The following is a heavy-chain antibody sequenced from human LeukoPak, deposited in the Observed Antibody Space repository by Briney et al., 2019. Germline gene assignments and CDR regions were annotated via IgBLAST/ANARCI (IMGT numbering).Heavy chain of an antibody. D-gene: IGHD2-2*01. CDR2: INSDGSST. J-gene: IGHJ5*02. Sequence: GGSLRLSCAASGFTFSSYWMHWVRQAPGKGLVWVSRINSDGSSTSYADSVKGRFTISRDNAKNTLYLQMNSLRAEDTAVYYCAGGVGYCSSTSCYWWFDPRGQGTLVTVSS. CDR3: AGGVGYCSSTSCYWWFDP. V-gene: IGHV3-74*01. CDR1: GFTFSSYW.